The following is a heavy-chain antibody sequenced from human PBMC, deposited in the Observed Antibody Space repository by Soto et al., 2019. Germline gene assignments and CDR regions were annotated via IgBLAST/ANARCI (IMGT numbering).Heavy chain of an antibody. CDR3: VRGGNPYHYATSGPGTFDK. Sequence: QVQLQESGPGLVKPSQTLSLTCTVSGDSVSGGDSYWSWIRQPPGKALEWIGYTSFSGYSSYTPPLKSRVTTSVDMSKSQFSLRLTSVTAADTAIYYCVRGGNPYHYATSGPGTFDKWGQGTLVSVSS. J-gene: IGHJ4*02. D-gene: IGHD3-22*01. CDR2: TSFSGYS. CDR1: GDSVSGGDSY. V-gene: IGHV4-30-4*01.